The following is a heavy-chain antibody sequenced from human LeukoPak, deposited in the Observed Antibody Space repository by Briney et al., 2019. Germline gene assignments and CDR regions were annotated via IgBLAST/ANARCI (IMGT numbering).Heavy chain of an antibody. V-gene: IGHV1-69*05. Sequence: ASVKVSCKASGGTFSSYAISWVRQAPGQGLEWMGGIIPIFGTANYAQKFQGRVTMTRDTSTSTVYMELSSLRSEDTAVYYCARGGIVATENWFDPWGQGTLVTVSS. CDR3: ARGGIVATENWFDP. J-gene: IGHJ5*02. CDR2: IIPIFGTA. D-gene: IGHD5-12*01. CDR1: GGTFSSYA.